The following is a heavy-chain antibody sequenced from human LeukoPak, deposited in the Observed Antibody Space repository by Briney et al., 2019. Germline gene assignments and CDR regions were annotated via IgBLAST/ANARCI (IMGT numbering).Heavy chain of an antibody. Sequence: SVKVSCKASGGTFSSYAISWVRQAPGQGLEWMGEIIPIFGTANYAQKFQGRVTITADESTSTAYMELSSLRSEDTAVYYCARDTVSNYYGSGSHYWGQGTLVTVSS. CDR1: GGTFSSYA. D-gene: IGHD3-10*01. CDR2: IIPIFGTA. CDR3: ARDTVSNYYGSGSHY. V-gene: IGHV1-69*13. J-gene: IGHJ4*02.